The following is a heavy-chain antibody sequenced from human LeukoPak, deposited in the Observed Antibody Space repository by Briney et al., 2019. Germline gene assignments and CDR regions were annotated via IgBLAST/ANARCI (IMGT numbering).Heavy chain of an antibody. J-gene: IGHJ4*02. CDR3: ATFGARQWLVPWYGY. Sequence: ASVKVSCKVSGYTLTELSMHWVRQAPGKGLEWMGGFDPEDGETIYAQKFQGRVTMTEDTSTDTAYMELSSLRSEDTAVYYCATFGARQWLVPWYGYWGQGTLVTVSS. D-gene: IGHD6-19*01. V-gene: IGHV1-24*01. CDR2: FDPEDGET. CDR1: GYTLTELS.